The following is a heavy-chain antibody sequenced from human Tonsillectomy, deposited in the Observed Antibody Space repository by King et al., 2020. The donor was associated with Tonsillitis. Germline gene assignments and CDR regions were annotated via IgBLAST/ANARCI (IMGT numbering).Heavy chain of an antibody. CDR1: GYTFTDYP. Sequence: QLVQSGTEVKMPGASVTVSCKASGYTFTDYPIHWIRQAPGQGLEWVGWINFNSGSTNYAQKLQGRITLTRDTSTNTAYMDLRSLTSDDTAIYYCSRETWVYGSWGQGTLVTVSS. CDR3: SRETWVYGS. V-gene: IGHV1-2*02. J-gene: IGHJ5*02. D-gene: IGHD5-24*01. CDR2: INFNSGST.